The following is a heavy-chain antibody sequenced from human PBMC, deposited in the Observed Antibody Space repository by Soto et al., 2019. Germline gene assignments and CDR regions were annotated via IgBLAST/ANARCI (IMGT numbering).Heavy chain of an antibody. D-gene: IGHD2-15*01. CDR2: IYYSGST. CDR3: ASGQRVVVVVPPAWCDP. J-gene: IGHJ5*02. CDR1: GGSISSGDYY. Sequence: QVQLQESGPGLVKPSQTLSLTCTVSGGSISSGDYYWSWIRQPPGKGLEWIGYIYYSGSTYYNPSLKSRVTISVDTSKNHFSLKLSSVTAADTAVYYCASGQRVVVVVPPAWCDPWGQGTLVTVSS. V-gene: IGHV4-30-4*01.